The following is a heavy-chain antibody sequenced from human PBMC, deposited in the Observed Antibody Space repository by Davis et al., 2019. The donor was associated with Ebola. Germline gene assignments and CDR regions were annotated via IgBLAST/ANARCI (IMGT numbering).Heavy chain of an antibody. CDR3: ARDGGYDSGLDY. D-gene: IGHD5-12*01. J-gene: IGHJ4*02. Sequence: PGGSLRLSCAASGFTASSNYMSWVRQAPGKGLEWVSVIYSGGSTYYADSVKGRFTISRDNSKNTLYLQMNSLRAEDTAVYYCARDGGYDSGLDYWGQGTLVTVSS. CDR2: IYSGGST. V-gene: IGHV3-53*01. CDR1: GFTASSNY.